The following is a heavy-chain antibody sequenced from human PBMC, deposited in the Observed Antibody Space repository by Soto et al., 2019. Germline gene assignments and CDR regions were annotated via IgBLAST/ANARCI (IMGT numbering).Heavy chain of an antibody. Sequence: SAFIPRSDRMLLFRLLPGKGLEWVAVISYDGSHEYYADSVRGRFTISRDNSKNTLYLQMNSLRAEDTAVYYCAKDRSNSWTFDYWGQGT. CDR2: ISYDGSHE. V-gene: IGHV3-30*18. J-gene: IGHJ4*02. D-gene: IGHD6-13*01. CDR1: AFIPRSDR. CDR3: AKDRSNSWTFDY.